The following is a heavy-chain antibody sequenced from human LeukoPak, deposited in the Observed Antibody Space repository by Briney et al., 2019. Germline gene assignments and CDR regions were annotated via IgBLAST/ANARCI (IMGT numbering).Heavy chain of an antibody. D-gene: IGHD1-26*01. CDR1: GGSISSYY. J-gene: IGHJ4*02. CDR2: IYYSGST. Sequence: PSETLSLTCTVSGGSISSYYWSWIRQPPGKGLEWIGYIYYSGSTNYNPSLTSRVTISVDTSKNQFSLKLSSVTAADTAVYYCARVVVGAIDYWGQGTLVTVSS. CDR3: ARVVVGAIDY. V-gene: IGHV4-59*01.